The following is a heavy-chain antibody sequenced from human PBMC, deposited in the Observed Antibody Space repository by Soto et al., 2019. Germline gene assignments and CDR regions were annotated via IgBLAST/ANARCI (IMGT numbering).Heavy chain of an antibody. J-gene: IGHJ4*02. Sequence: SVRVSRKASGGTFSSKAIHWVRQAPGQGLEWMGGIIPIFGTTKYAQRFQDRVTITADESTSTAYLELNNLRSEDTAVYYCAILGSTSCSHYWGQGTLVTVS. CDR1: GGTFSSKA. CDR2: IIPIFGTT. V-gene: IGHV1-69*13. D-gene: IGHD2-2*01. CDR3: AILGSTSCSHY.